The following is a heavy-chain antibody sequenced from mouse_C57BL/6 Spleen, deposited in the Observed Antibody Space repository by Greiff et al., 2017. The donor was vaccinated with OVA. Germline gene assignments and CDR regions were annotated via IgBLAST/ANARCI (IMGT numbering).Heavy chain of an antibody. CDR3: ARVELFFDY. Sequence: VQLQESGAELVRPGTSVKVSCKASGYAFTNYLIEWVKQRPGQGLEWIGVINPGSGGTNYNEKFKGKATLTADKSSSTAYMQLSSLTSEDSAVYFCARVELFFDYWGQGTTLTVSS. CDR2: INPGSGGT. V-gene: IGHV1-54*01. CDR1: GYAFTNYL. J-gene: IGHJ2*01.